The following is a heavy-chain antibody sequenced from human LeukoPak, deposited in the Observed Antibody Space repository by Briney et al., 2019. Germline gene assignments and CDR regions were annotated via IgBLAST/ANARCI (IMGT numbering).Heavy chain of an antibody. D-gene: IGHD3-3*01. CDR2: IKQDGSEK. CDR1: GFTSSSYW. Sequence: GGSLRLSCAASGFTSSSYWMSWVRQAPGKGLEWVANIKQDGSEKYYVDSVKGRFTISRDNAKNSLYLQMNSLRAEDTAVYYCARVMGTNTIFGVVTHDAFDIWGQGTMVTVSS. V-gene: IGHV3-7*01. J-gene: IGHJ3*02. CDR3: ARVMGTNTIFGVVTHDAFDI.